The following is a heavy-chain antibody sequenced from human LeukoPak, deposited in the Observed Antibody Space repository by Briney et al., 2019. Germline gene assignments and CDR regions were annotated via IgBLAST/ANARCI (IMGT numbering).Heavy chain of an antibody. CDR3: ARWDSGGSWGVPL. D-gene: IGHD3-22*01. CDR2: IYSSWST. CDR1: GDSVNSSY. Sequence: SDTLSLPCTVSGDSVNSSYWSWIHQPTGKAQEWIGRIYSSWSTNYNPSLKSRVTMSLGTSKNQFSLKLSSVTAADTAVYYCARWDSGGSWGVPLWGRGTLVTVSS. J-gene: IGHJ2*01. V-gene: IGHV4-4*07.